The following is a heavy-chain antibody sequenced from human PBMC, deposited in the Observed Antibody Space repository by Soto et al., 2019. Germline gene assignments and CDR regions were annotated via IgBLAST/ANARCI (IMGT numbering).Heavy chain of an antibody. CDR2: IHYTGSI. CDR1: GGSISSEYYH. CDR3: AREYDGGDRDYYGLDV. J-gene: IGHJ6*02. D-gene: IGHD2-21*02. V-gene: IGHV4-30-4*08. Sequence: SETLSLTCIVSGGSISSEYYHWTWIRQSPGKGLEWIGYIHYTGSIMYNPSFKSRLTMAVDTSKNQFSLQLTSVTAADTAVYFCAREYDGGDRDYYGLDVWGQGTTVPVSS.